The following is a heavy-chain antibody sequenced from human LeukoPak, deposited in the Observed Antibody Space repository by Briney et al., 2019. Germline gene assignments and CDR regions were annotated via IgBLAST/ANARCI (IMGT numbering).Heavy chain of an antibody. V-gene: IGHV1-2*02. J-gene: IGHJ4*02. D-gene: IGHD3-16*01. CDR1: GYTFTGYY. CDR2: INAKSGGT. Sequence: AAVKVSCKASGYTFTGYYMHGVRQAPGQGLELMGWINAKSGGTNYAQKFQGRVNMTRDTSISTAYMELSRLRSDDSAVYYCARFTSSGWGQGTLVTVSS. CDR3: ARFTSSG.